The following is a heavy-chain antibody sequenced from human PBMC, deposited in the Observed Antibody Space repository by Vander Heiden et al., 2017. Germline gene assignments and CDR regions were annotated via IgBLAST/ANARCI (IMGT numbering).Heavy chain of an antibody. V-gene: IGHV2-70*01. CDR2: IDWDDDK. Sequence: QVTLRESGPALVKPTQTLTLTCTFSGFSLSTSGMCVSWIRQPPGKALEWLALIDWDDDKYYSTSRKTRLTISKDTSKNQVVITMTKMETVETATYYCALIQSCSGGRAYFDYWGQGTMVTVYS. J-gene: IGHJ4*02. D-gene: IGHD2-15*01. CDR3: ALIQSCSGGRAYFDY. CDR1: GFSLSTSGMC.